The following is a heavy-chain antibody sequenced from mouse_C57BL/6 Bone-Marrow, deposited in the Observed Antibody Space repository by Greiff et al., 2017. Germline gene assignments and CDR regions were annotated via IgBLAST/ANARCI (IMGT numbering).Heavy chain of an antibody. J-gene: IGHJ3*01. CDR3: AINGNYGTWFAY. D-gene: IGHD2-1*01. CDR2: IHPSDSDT. V-gene: IGHV1-74*01. Sequence: VQLQQPGAELVKPGASVKVSCKASGYTFTSYWMHWVKQRPGQGLEWIGRIHPSDSDTNYNQKFKGKATLTVDKSSSIAYMQLSSLTSEDSAVYYCAINGNYGTWFAYWGQGTLVTVSA. CDR1: GYTFTSYW.